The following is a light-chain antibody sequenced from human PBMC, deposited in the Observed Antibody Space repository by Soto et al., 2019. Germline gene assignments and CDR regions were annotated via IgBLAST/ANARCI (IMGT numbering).Light chain of an antibody. V-gene: IGKV1-5*01. J-gene: IGKJ2*01. CDR1: QSLDKW. CDR2: DAS. CDR3: QQYTPYPYT. Sequence: DIQMTQSPSTLSASVGDRVSISCRASQSLDKWLAWYQQKPGEAPKLLVSDASNLESGVSSRFTGSGSGTEVTLTISSLQPDDFATYYCQQYTPYPYTFGQGTKLEIK.